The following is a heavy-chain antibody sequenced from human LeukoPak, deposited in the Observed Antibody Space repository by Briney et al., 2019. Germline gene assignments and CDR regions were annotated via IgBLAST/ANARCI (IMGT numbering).Heavy chain of an antibody. J-gene: IGHJ6*02. CDR3: ARLIMVRAKLDYYYYYGMDV. V-gene: IGHV4-34*01. Sequence: SETLSLTCAVYGGSFSGYYWSWIRQPPGKVLEWIGEINHSGSTNYNPSLKSRVTISVDTSKNQFSLKLSSVTAADTAVYYCARLIMVRAKLDYYYYYGMDVWGQGTTVSVSS. CDR2: INHSGST. CDR1: GGSFSGYY. D-gene: IGHD3-10*01.